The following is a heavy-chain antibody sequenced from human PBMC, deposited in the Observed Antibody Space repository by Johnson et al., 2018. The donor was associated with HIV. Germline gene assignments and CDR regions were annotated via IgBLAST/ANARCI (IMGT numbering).Heavy chain of an antibody. D-gene: IGHD1-26*01. CDR2: INWNGGNT. V-gene: IGHV3-20*04. Sequence: VQVVESGGGVIRPGGSLRLSCEGFGFMFDDYGLNWVRQAPGKGLEWVSGINWNGGNTGYADSVKGRCTISRDNGRNSLYLQMNSLRAEDTALYYCARRDSGSLSFDIWGQGTMVTVSS. J-gene: IGHJ3*02. CDR3: ARRDSGSLSFDI. CDR1: GFMFDDYG.